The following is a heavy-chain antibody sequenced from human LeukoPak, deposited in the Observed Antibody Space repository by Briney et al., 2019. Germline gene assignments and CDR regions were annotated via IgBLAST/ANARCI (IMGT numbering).Heavy chain of an antibody. Sequence: PGGSLRLSCAASGFVFSTYSMSWVRQAPGKGLEWVSAISSSGETTYYVASVKGQLTISRDNSKNTLDLQMESLSGEDSGQYRCTKVKALDIVASYLDYWGQGTLVTVSS. D-gene: IGHD2-15*01. J-gene: IGHJ4*02. V-gene: IGHV3-23*01. CDR2: ISSSGETT. CDR1: GFVFSTYS. CDR3: TKVKALDIVASYLDY.